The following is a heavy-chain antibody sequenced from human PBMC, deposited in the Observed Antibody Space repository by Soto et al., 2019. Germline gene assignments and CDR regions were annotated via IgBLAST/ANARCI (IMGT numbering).Heavy chain of an antibody. CDR1: GYTFTGYY. V-gene: IGHV1-2*02. D-gene: IGHD3-22*01. J-gene: IGHJ6*02. Sequence: QVQLVQSGAEVKKPGASVKVSCKASGYTFTGYYMHWVRQAPGQGLEWMGWINPNSGGTNYAQKFQGRVTMTRDTPIRTAYMELSRLGSDDTAVYYCARDAYYYGSSGYQYGMDVWGQGTTVTVSS. CDR2: INPNSGGT. CDR3: ARDAYYYGSSGYQYGMDV.